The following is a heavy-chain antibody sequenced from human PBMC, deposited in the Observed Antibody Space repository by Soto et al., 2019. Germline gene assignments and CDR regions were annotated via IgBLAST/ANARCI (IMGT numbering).Heavy chain of an antibody. V-gene: IGHV3-33*01. D-gene: IGHD6-13*01. CDR3: ARWGIAAGDY. CDR1: GFTFSSYG. J-gene: IGHJ4*02. Sequence: QVQLVESGGGVVQPGRSLRLSCAASGFTFSSYGMHWVRQAPGKGLEWVAVIWYDGSNKYYADSVKGRFTISRDNSKNTRYLQMNSLRAEDTAVYYCARWGIAAGDYWGQGTLVNVSS. CDR2: IWYDGSNK.